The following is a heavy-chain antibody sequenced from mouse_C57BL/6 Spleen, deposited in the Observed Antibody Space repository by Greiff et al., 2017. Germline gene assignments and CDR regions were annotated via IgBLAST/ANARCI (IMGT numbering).Heavy chain of an antibody. CDR2: ISSGSSTI. V-gene: IGHV5-17*01. D-gene: IGHD1-1*01. CDR3: ARTTTVVATDWYFDV. J-gene: IGHJ1*03. Sequence: EVNVVESGGGLVKPGGSLKLSCAASGFTFSDYGMHWVRQAPEKGLEWVAYISSGSSTIYYADTVKGRFTISRDNAKNTLFLQMTSLRSEDTAMYYCARTTTVVATDWYFDVWGTGTTVTVSS. CDR1: GFTFSDYG.